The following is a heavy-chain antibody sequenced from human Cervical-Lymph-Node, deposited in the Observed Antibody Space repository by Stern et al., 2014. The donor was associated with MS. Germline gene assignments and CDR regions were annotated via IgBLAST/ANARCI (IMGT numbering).Heavy chain of an antibody. CDR1: GYTFTAYF. Sequence: VQLVQSGAEVKKPGASVKVSCKASGYTFTAYFIHWVRQAPGQGLEWMGRISPDSRDASYAHNFQGRVTMTRDTSISTAYLELSRLTSDGTAVYYCARGGGRFRAEYFQPRGQGTLVTASS. J-gene: IGHJ1*01. V-gene: IGHV1-2*06. CDR2: ISPDSRDA. D-gene: IGHD1-26*01. CDR3: ARGGGRFRAEYFQP.